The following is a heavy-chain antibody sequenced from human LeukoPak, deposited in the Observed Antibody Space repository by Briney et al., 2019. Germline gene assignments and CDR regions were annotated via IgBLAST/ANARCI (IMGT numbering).Heavy chain of an antibody. CDR2: ISGSGGST. CDR1: GFTFSSYA. CDR3: AKDPFSDWYFDL. V-gene: IGHV3-23*01. J-gene: IGHJ2*01. D-gene: IGHD3-3*02. Sequence: GGSLGLSCAASGFTFSSYAMSWVRQAPGKGLEWVSAISGSGGSTYYADSVKGRFTISRDNSKNTLYLQMNSLRAEDTAVYYCAKDPFSDWYFDLWGRGTLVTVSS.